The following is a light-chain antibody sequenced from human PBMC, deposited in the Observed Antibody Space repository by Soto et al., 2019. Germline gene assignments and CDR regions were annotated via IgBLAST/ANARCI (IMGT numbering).Light chain of an antibody. Sequence: DIQMTQSPSSLSASVGDRVTITCRASQAISNYLAWYQQKPGKVPTLLIYAASTLQSGVPSRFSGSGSGTDFALTISSLQPEDAATYYCQKFNAVPTFGGRTKVEI. CDR3: QKFNAVPT. V-gene: IGKV1-27*01. CDR2: AAS. CDR1: QAISNY. J-gene: IGKJ4*02.